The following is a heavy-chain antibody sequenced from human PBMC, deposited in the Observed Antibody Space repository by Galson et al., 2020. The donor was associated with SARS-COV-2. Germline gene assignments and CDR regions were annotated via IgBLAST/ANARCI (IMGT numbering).Heavy chain of an antibody. CDR1: GFTFTDHY. Sequence: GESLKISCAASGFTFTDHYMDWVRQAPGKGLEWVGRIRHRARSFTTEYAASVTDRFTISRDDSKNLVSLQMNSLKTEDTAVYYCVRGTSSSHYYYFDYWGQGTLVTVSS. J-gene: IGHJ4*02. V-gene: IGHV3-72*01. CDR3: VRGTSSSHYYYFDY. D-gene: IGHD4-4*01. CDR2: IRHRARSFTT.